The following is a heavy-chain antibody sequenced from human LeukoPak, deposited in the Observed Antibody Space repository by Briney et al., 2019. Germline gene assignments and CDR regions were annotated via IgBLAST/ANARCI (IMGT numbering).Heavy chain of an antibody. J-gene: IGHJ6*03. CDR2: IIPIFGTA. Sequence: SVKVSCKASGGTFSSYAISWVRQAPGQGLEWMGGIIPIFGTANYAQKFHGRVTITTDESTSTAYMELSSLRSEDTAVYYCAREQTILGYYMDVWGKGTTVTVSS. V-gene: IGHV1-69*05. CDR1: GGTFSSYA. D-gene: IGHD3-3*01. CDR3: AREQTILGYYMDV.